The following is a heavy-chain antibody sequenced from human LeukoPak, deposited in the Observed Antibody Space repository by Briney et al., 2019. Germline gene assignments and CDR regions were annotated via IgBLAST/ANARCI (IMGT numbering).Heavy chain of an antibody. CDR2: ISYAGSS. V-gene: IGHV4-39*01. Sequence: SETLSLTCTVSGASMNTTNFYWGWLRQPPGKGLESIGSISYAGSSYSNPSLNSRLTISVDTSKNQFSLKLSSVTAADTAVYFCARQGTMTRGGYWLDPWGQGTLVIVSS. CDR3: ARQGTMTRGGYWLDP. J-gene: IGHJ5*02. CDR1: GASMNTTNFY. D-gene: IGHD3-10*01.